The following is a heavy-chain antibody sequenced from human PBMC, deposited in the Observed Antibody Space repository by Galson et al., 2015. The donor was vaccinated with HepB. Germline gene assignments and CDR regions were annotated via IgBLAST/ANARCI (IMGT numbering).Heavy chain of an antibody. D-gene: IGHD2-21*01. V-gene: IGHV3-23*01. CDR2: ISGSSGTT. CDR3: AKGGLNCGGITCFDY. CDR1: GFTFNRYA. J-gene: IGHJ4*02. Sequence: SLRLSCAASGFTFNRYAMTWVRQAPGKGLEWVSSISGSSGTTYYADSVKGRCTVSRDNSRNTLYLQMNSLRAEDTALYYCAKGGLNCGGITCFDYWGQGSLVTVSS.